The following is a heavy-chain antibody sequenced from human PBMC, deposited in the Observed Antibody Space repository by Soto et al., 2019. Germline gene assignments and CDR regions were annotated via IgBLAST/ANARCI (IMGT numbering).Heavy chain of an antibody. Sequence: GGSLRLSCSASGFAVIRYAMHWVRQTPGKGLEYVSAISPQGGSTYYADSVKGRFTISRDDSKNTVYLQMSSLRPDDTAVYYCVNMMIARGAFDFWGQGTLVTVSS. D-gene: IGHD2-21*01. J-gene: IGHJ4*02. V-gene: IGHV3-64D*06. CDR3: VNMMIARGAFDF. CDR2: ISPQGGST. CDR1: GFAVIRYA.